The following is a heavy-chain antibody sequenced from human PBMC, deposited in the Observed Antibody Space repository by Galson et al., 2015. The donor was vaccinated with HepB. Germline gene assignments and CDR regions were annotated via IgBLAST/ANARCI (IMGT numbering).Heavy chain of an antibody. CDR3: ARDIPEAPDYDFWSGYHYYYYYGMDV. V-gene: IGHV3-33*01. CDR2: IWYDGGNK. J-gene: IGHJ6*02. D-gene: IGHD3-3*01. CDR1: GFTFSSYG. Sequence: SLRLSCAASGFTFSSYGMHWVRQAPGKGLEWVAVIWYDGGNKYYADSVKGRFTISRDNSKNTLYLQMNSLRAEDTAVYYCARDIPEAPDYDFWSGYHYYYYYGMDVWGQGTTVTVSS.